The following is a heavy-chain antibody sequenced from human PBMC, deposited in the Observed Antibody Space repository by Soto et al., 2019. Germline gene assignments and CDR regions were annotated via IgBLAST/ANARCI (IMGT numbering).Heavy chain of an antibody. CDR3: ARGGLYIAVAGRTFDY. Sequence: EVQLVESGGGLVQPGGSLRLSCADSGFTFSSYALHWVRQAPGKGLEYVSAISSNEGSTYYANSVKGRFTISRDNSKNTLCLQMGSLRTEDMAVYYCARGGLYIAVAGRTFDYWGQGTLVTVSS. D-gene: IGHD6-19*01. J-gene: IGHJ4*02. CDR2: ISSNEGST. V-gene: IGHV3-64*01. CDR1: GFTFSSYA.